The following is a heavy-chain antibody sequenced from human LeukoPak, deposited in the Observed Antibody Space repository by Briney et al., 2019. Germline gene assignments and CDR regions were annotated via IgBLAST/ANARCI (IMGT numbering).Heavy chain of an antibody. Sequence: SVKVYCKASGYTFTSYGISWVRQAPGQGLEWMGWISAYNGNTNYAQKLQGRVTMTTDTSTSTAYMELRSLRSDDTAVYYCARDFGWGSSWPMGAFDIWGQGTMVTVSS. V-gene: IGHV1-18*04. CDR2: ISAYNGNT. D-gene: IGHD6-13*01. CDR3: ARDFGWGSSWPMGAFDI. J-gene: IGHJ3*02. CDR1: GYTFTSYG.